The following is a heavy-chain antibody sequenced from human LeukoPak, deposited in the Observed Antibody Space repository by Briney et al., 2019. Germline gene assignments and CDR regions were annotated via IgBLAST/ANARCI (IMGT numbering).Heavy chain of an antibody. J-gene: IGHJ4*02. V-gene: IGHV5-51*01. D-gene: IGHD3-22*01. CDR3: ARLYDSSGAHFDY. CDR2: IYPGDSDT. Sequence: GESLKISCTGSGYSFTNYWIAWVRQMPGKGLEWMGIIYPGDSDTRYSPSFQGQVTISADKSISTAYLQWSSLKASDTAMYYCARLYDSSGAHFDYWGQGALVTVSS. CDR1: GYSFTNYW.